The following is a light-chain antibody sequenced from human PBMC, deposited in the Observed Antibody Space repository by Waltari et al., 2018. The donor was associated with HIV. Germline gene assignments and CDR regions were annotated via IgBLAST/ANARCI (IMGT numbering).Light chain of an antibody. CDR3: GTWDTRLSAWV. CDR2: ENN. V-gene: IGLV1-51*02. Sequence: QSVLTQPPSVSAAPGQQVTISCSGSGSNIGNNYVSWYQQLPGTAPKVLMFENNKRHSGAPDRFSGSKSDTSATLAITGLQPGDEAYYYCGTWDTRLSAWVFGGGTKLSVL. CDR1: GSNIGNNY. J-gene: IGLJ3*02.